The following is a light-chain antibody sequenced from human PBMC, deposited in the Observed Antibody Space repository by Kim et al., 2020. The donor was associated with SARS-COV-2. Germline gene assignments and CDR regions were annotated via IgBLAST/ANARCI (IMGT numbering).Light chain of an antibody. Sequence: QAVVTQEPSLTVSPGGTVTLTCGSSTGGVTSGHYPYWVQQKPGQAPRTLIFDTSDMHSWTPARFSGSLLGGKAALTLSGAQPEDEAEYYCLLWYSGLVVFGGGTQLTVL. V-gene: IGLV7-46*01. CDR1: TGGVTSGHY. J-gene: IGLJ2*01. CDR3: LLWYSGLVV. CDR2: DTS.